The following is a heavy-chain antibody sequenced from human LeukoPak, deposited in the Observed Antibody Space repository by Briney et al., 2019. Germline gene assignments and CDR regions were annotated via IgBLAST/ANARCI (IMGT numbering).Heavy chain of an antibody. CDR2: ISGSGGST. CDR3: ARDCSSTSCYLSIDY. V-gene: IGHV3-23*01. J-gene: IGHJ4*02. Sequence: PGGSLRLSCAASGFTFSSYAMSWVRQAPGKGLEWVSAISGSGGSTYYADSVKGRFTISRDNSKNTLYLQMNSLRAEDTAVYYCARDCSSTSCYLSIDYWGQGTLVTVSS. CDR1: GFTFSSYA. D-gene: IGHD2-2*01.